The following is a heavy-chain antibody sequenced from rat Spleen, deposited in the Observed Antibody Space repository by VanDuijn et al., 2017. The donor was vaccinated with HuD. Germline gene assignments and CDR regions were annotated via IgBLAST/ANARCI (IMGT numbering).Heavy chain of an antibody. CDR3: ARWATEGIVSLYWYFDF. V-gene: IGHV2-13*01. CDR1: GFSLSNYG. Sequence: QVQLKESGPGLVQPSQTLSLTCTVSGFSLSNYGVIWVRQPPGKGLEWMGVIWGNGNTNYSSALKSRLSISRDTSKSQVLLKMNSLQTEDTAMYFCARWATEGIVSLYWYFDFWGPGTLVTVSS. J-gene: IGHJ1*01. D-gene: IGHD1-11*01. CDR2: IWGNGNT.